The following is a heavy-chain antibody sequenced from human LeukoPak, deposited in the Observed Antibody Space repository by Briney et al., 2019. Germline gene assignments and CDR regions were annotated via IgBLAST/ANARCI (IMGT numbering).Heavy chain of an antibody. J-gene: IGHJ4*02. V-gene: IGHV4-34*01. Sequence: LKPSETLSLTCAVYGGSFSGYYWSWIRQPPGKGLECIGEINHSGSTNYNPSLKSRVTISVDTSKNQFSLKLSSVTAADTAVYCCARVSYDSDSYTPTFDCWGQGTLVTVSS. CDR1: GGSFSGYY. D-gene: IGHD3-22*01. CDR3: ARVSYDSDSYTPTFDC. CDR2: INHSGST.